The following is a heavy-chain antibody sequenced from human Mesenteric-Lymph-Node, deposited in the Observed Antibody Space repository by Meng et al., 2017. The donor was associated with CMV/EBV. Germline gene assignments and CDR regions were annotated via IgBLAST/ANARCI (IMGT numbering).Heavy chain of an antibody. CDR3: ARGSSYDILTGYFDY. Sequence: QVTFTQGGAGLLKPSETLSVTCAVYGVSFSGYYWNWIRQSPEKGLEWIGEINHSGSTTYNPSFTSRIIISVDTSTNQISLNMSSVTAADTAVYYCARGSSYDILTGYFDYWGQGALVTVSS. D-gene: IGHD3-9*01. CDR2: INHSGST. J-gene: IGHJ4*02. V-gene: IGHV4-34*01. CDR1: GVSFSGYY.